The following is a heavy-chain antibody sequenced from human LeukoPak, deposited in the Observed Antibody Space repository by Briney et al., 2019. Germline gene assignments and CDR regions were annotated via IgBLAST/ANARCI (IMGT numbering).Heavy chain of an antibody. CDR1: GGSISSYY. V-gene: IGHV4-59*12. CDR2: IYNSGST. D-gene: IGHD6-19*01. J-gene: IGHJ3*02. Sequence: SETLPLTCTVSGGSISSYYWSWIRQPPGKGLEWIGYIYNSGSTNYNPSLKSRVTISVDTSKNQFSLKLSSVTAADTAVYYCARRWIGYSSGWYPMDDAFDIWGQGTMVTVSS. CDR3: ARRWIGYSSGWYPMDDAFDI.